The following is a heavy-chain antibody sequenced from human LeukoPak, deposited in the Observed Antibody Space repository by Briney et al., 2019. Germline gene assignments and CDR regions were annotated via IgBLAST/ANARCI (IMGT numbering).Heavy chain of an antibody. Sequence: GASVKVSCKASGYTFTGYYMHWVRQAPGQGLEWMGWINPNSGGTNYAQKFQGRVTMTRDTSISTAYMGLSRLRSDDTAVYYCARDLGVQLERRDWFDPWGQGTLVTVSS. D-gene: IGHD1-1*01. CDR2: INPNSGGT. CDR1: GYTFTGYY. V-gene: IGHV1-2*02. CDR3: ARDLGVQLERRDWFDP. J-gene: IGHJ5*02.